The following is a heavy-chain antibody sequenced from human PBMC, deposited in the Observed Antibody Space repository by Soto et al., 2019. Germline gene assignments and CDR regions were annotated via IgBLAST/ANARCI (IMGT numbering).Heavy chain of an antibody. CDR1: GFTFSDFA. CDR2: IYGGGNGP. V-gene: IGHV3-23*01. CDR3: AKMEGMDPWAYSFDY. D-gene: IGHD2-2*03. J-gene: IGHJ4*02. Sequence: EVQVLESGGGLVQPGGSLRLSCAATGFTFSDFAMSWVRQAPGKGLEWVSRIYGGGNGPHYADSVEGRVTISRDNSKNTLYLQMSCLRAEDTAVYYCAKMEGMDPWAYSFDYWGQGTLVTVSS.